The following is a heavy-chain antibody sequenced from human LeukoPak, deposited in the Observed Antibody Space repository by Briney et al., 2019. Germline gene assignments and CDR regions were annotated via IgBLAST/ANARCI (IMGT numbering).Heavy chain of an antibody. Sequence: GGSLRLSCAASGFTFSSYGMHWVRQAPGKGLEWVAVISYDGSNKYYADSVKGRFTISRDNSKNTLYLQMNSLRAEDTAVYYCAKDSGNLRYYFDYWGRGTLVTVSS. V-gene: IGHV3-30*18. CDR3: AKDSGNLRYYFDY. CDR2: ISYDGSNK. CDR1: GFTFSSYG. D-gene: IGHD1-14*01. J-gene: IGHJ4*02.